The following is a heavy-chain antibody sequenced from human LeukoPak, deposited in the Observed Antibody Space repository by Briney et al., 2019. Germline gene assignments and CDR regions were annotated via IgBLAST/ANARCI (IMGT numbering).Heavy chain of an antibody. D-gene: IGHD3-3*01. CDR1: GGSISSYY. CDR2: IYTSGST. J-gene: IGHJ5*02. V-gene: IGHV4-4*07. Sequence: SETLSLTCTVSGGSISSYYWSWIRQPAGKGLEWIGRIYTSGSTNYNPSLKSGVTMSVDTSKNQFSLKLSSVTAADTAVYYCARDRFLEWLGTWFDPWGQGTLVTVSS. CDR3: ARDRFLEWLGTWFDP.